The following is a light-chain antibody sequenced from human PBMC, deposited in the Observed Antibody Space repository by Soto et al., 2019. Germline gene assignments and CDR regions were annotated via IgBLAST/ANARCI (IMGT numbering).Light chain of an antibody. J-gene: IGKJ1*01. Sequence: ETVMTQSPATLSVSPGEGAALSCRASQSVSSNLAWYQLRPGQAPRLLIYGASTRATGIPTRFSGSGSGTEFTLTIGSLQSEDFAVYYCQQYKDWPKTFGQGTKVEIK. CDR1: QSVSSN. CDR2: GAS. CDR3: QQYKDWPKT. V-gene: IGKV3-15*01.